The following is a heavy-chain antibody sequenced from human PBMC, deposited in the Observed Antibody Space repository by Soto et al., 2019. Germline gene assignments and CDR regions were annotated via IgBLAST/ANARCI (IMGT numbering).Heavy chain of an antibody. V-gene: IGHV1-2*02. CDR3: AKAGFAYYYYYGMDV. CDR1: GYTFTGYY. J-gene: IGHJ6*02. Sequence: AAVKVSCKASGYTFTGYYIHWVRQAPGQGLEWMGWIKPNSGGINYAQKFQGRVTMTRDTSISTAYMELSRLRSDDTAVYYCAKAGFAYYYYYGMDVWGQGTTVTVSS. CDR2: IKPNSGGI.